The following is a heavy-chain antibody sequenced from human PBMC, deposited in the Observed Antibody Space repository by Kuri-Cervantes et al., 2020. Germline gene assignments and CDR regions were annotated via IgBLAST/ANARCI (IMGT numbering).Heavy chain of an antibody. Sequence: SETLSLTCTVSGGSISSYYWSWIRQPPGKGLEWIGYIYYSGSTNYNPSLKSRVTISVDTSKNQFSLKLSSVTAADTAVYYCARDRGVVVPAARYYYYYGMDVWGQGTTVTVSS. CDR1: GGSISSYY. CDR3: ARDRGVVVPAARYYYYYGMDV. V-gene: IGHV4-59*01. J-gene: IGHJ6*02. D-gene: IGHD2-2*01. CDR2: IYYSGST.